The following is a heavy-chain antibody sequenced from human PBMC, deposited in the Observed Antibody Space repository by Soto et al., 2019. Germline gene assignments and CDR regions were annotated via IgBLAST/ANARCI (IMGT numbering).Heavy chain of an antibody. CDR1: GFTFSSYG. Sequence: QVQLVESGGGVVQPGRSLRLSCAAYGFTFSSYGMHWVRQAPGKGLEWVAIISYDGSEKYYAGSVKGRFTISRDNSKNTLYLQMNSLRAEDTAVYYCAKGAVTSSLYYFDYWGQGTLVTVSS. CDR3: AKGAVTSSLYYFDY. CDR2: ISYDGSEK. J-gene: IGHJ4*02. D-gene: IGHD4-17*01. V-gene: IGHV3-30*18.